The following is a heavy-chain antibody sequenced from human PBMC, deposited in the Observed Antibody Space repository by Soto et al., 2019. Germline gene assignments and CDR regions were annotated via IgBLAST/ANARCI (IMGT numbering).Heavy chain of an antibody. Sequence: SVKVSCKASGGTFSSYTISWVRQAPGQGLEWMGRIIPILGIANYAQKFQGRVTITADKSTSTAYMELRSLRSDDTAVYYCARDLGQQLVDYWGQGTLVTVSS. CDR3: ARDLGQQLVDY. CDR1: GGTFSSYT. V-gene: IGHV1-69*04. CDR2: IIPILGIA. D-gene: IGHD6-13*01. J-gene: IGHJ4*02.